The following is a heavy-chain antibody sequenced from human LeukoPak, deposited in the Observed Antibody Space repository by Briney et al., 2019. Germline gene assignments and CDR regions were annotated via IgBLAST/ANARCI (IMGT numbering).Heavy chain of an antibody. CDR2: IYSGGST. CDR3: ARESYVGNVDY. J-gene: IGHJ4*02. V-gene: IGHV3-53*01. Sequence: GGSLRLSCAASGFTVSSNYMSWVRQAPGKGLEWVSVIYSGGSTYYADSVKGRFTISRDNSKNTLHLQMNSLRAEDTAVYYCARESYVGNVDYWGQGTLVTVSS. CDR1: GFTVSSNY. D-gene: IGHD3-16*01.